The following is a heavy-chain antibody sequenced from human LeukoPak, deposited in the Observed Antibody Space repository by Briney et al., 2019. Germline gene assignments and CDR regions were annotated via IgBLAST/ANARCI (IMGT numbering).Heavy chain of an antibody. J-gene: IGHJ4*02. CDR1: GFTFSSYA. V-gene: IGHV3-23*01. Sequence: PGGSLRLSCAASGFTFSSYAMSWVRQAPGKGLEWVSGISGSGGSTYYADSVKGRFTISRDNSKNTLYVQMNSLRAEDTAVYYCAKEPAYSSGWSYYFDYWGQGTLVTVSS. D-gene: IGHD6-19*01. CDR2: ISGSGGST. CDR3: AKEPAYSSGWSYYFDY.